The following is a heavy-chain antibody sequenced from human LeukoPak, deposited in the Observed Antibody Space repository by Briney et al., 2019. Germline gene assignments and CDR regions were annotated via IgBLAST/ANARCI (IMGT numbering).Heavy chain of an antibody. V-gene: IGHV1-69*04. Sequence: SVRVSCKASGGTFSSYAISWVGQAPGQGLEWMGRIIPILGIANYAQKFQGRVTITADKSTSTAYMELSSLRSEDTAVYYCARDATYYYDSSGYYFDYWGQGTLVTVSS. CDR3: ARDATYYYDSSGYYFDY. J-gene: IGHJ4*02. CDR1: GGTFSSYA. D-gene: IGHD3-22*01. CDR2: IIPILGIA.